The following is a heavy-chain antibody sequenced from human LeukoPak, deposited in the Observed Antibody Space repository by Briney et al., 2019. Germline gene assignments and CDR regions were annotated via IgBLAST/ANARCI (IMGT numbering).Heavy chain of an antibody. Sequence: TSETLSLTCAVYGRSFTGYYWSWFRQPPGKGLEWIAEINHSGGTNYNPSLKSRVTISIDTSKNQFSLKMTSVTAADTAVYYCARRPPVKGGDVWGQGTPVT. V-gene: IGHV4-34*01. J-gene: IGHJ6*02. CDR2: INHSGGT. CDR3: ARRPPVKGGDV. D-gene: IGHD3-16*01. CDR1: GRSFTGYY.